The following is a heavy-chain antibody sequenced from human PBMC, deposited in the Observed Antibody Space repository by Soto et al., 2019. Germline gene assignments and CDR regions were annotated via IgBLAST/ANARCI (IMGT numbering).Heavy chain of an antibody. CDR1: GFIFSNYC. Sequence: PGGSLRLSCAASGFIFSNYCMNWVRQAPGKGLEWVASISANSTYTNYAGSLKGRFTISRDNAKNTLYLQMNSLRDEDTAVYYCSREHRGEEFDYWGQGTLVTVSS. J-gene: IGHJ4*02. D-gene: IGHD4-17*01. V-gene: IGHV3-21*01. CDR2: ISANSTYT. CDR3: SREHRGEEFDY.